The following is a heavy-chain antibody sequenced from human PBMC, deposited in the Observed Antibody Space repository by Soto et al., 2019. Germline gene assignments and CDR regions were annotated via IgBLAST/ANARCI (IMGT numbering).Heavy chain of an antibody. V-gene: IGHV4-34*01. Sequence: KTSETLSLTCAVYGGSFSGYYWSWIRQPPGKGLEWIGEINHSGSTNYNPSLKSRVTISVDTSKNQFSLKLSSVTAADTAVYYCARGPSLEYCSGGSCYSGRPFDYWGQGTMLTV. CDR2: INHSGST. CDR3: ARGPSLEYCSGGSCYSGRPFDY. D-gene: IGHD2-15*01. CDR1: GGSFSGYY. J-gene: IGHJ4*02.